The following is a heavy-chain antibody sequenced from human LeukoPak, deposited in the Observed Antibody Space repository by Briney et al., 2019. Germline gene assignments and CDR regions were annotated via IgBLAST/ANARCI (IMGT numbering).Heavy chain of an antibody. J-gene: IGHJ3*02. CDR3: ARVVVVAATSAFDI. V-gene: IGHV1-69*01. CDR1: GGTFSSYA. CDR2: IIPIFGTA. D-gene: IGHD2-15*01. Sequence: SVKVSCKASGGTFSSYAISWVRQAPGQGLEWMGGIIPIFGTANYAQKFQGRVTITADESTSTAYMELSSLRSEDTTVYYCARVVVVAATSAFDIWGQGTMVTVSS.